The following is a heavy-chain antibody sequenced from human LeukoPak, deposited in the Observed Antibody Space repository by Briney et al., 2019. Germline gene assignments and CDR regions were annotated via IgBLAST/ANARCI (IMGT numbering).Heavy chain of an antibody. J-gene: IGHJ4*02. CDR1: GFTFSDYY. D-gene: IGHD5-24*01. CDR2: ISSSGTTI. CDR3: ARETRVRWTDY. Sequence: GSLRPSCAASGFTFSDYYMSWIRQAPGKGLEWLSYISSSGTTIYYADSVKGRFTISRDNAKNSLYLQMNSLRAEDTAVYYCARETRVRWTDYWGQGILVTVSS. V-gene: IGHV3-11*04.